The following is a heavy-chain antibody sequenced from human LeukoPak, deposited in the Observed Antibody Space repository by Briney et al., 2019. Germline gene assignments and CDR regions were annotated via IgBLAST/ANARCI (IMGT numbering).Heavy chain of an antibody. J-gene: IGHJ3*01. Sequence: QPGGSLRLSCAASGFTFNNYGMSWVRQAPGKGPEWVSAISGSGVSTYYADSLKGRFTISRDNSKNTLYLQMNSLRVDDTAVYYCAQIGGSGRCLYAFDFWGQGTMVTVSS. CDR3: AQIGGSGRCLYAFDF. D-gene: IGHD3-10*01. V-gene: IGHV3-23*01. CDR1: GFTFNNYG. CDR2: ISGSGVST.